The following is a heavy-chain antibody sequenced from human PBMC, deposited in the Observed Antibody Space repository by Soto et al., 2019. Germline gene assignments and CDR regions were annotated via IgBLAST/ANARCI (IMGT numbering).Heavy chain of an antibody. Sequence: GGSLRLSCAASGFTFSSYSMNWVHQAPGKGLEWVSSISSSSSYIYYADSVKGRFTISRDNAKNSLYLQMNSLRAEDTAVYYCARDQGNWNDDDYYGMDVWGQGTTVTVSS. J-gene: IGHJ6*02. CDR3: ARDQGNWNDDDYYGMDV. V-gene: IGHV3-21*01. D-gene: IGHD1-20*01. CDR2: ISSSSSYI. CDR1: GFTFSSYS.